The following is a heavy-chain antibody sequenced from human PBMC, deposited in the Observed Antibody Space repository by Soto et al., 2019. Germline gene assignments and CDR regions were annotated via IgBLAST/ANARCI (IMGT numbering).Heavy chain of an antibody. Sequence: GGSLRLSCAASGFTFSDYSMNWVRQAPGKGLEWVSYITSGSRTIYYADSLKGRFTTSKDNAKNALYLQMNSLRAEDTAVYYCVRKGGYFPNGYLDSWGQGTLVTVSS. J-gene: IGHJ4*02. V-gene: IGHV3-48*01. CDR2: ITSGSRTI. CDR3: VRKGGYFPNGYLDS. CDR1: GFTFSDYS. D-gene: IGHD3-22*01.